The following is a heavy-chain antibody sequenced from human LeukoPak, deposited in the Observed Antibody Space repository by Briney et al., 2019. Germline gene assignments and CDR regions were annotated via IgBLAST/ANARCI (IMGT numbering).Heavy chain of an antibody. J-gene: IGHJ4*02. CDR2: ISWNGGEE. Sequence: GKSLRLSCAASGFTFSDYGMHWLRQAPGKGLEWVAVISWNGGEEHYGNSGRGRFTISRDNPKNMVYLQMNSLRAEDTAVYYCAKEQGYTGWLTTGHWGQGALVTVSS. CDR3: AKEQGYTGWLTTGH. V-gene: IGHV3-30*18. D-gene: IGHD6-19*01. CDR1: GFTFSDYG.